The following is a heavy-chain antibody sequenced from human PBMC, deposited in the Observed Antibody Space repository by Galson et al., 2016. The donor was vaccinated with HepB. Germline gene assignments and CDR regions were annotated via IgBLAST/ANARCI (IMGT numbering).Heavy chain of an antibody. CDR1: GFNFDDYG. CDR3: ARMIEGSHGFDY. D-gene: IGHD3-22*01. V-gene: IGHV3-20*01. CDR2: INWNGGST. J-gene: IGHJ4*02. Sequence: SLRLSCAASGFNFDDYGMNWVRQAPGKGLEWVSGINWNGGSTGYADSVKGRFTISRDNAKNSLYLQMNSLRVEDTAFYHCARMIEGSHGFDYWGQGALVTVSS.